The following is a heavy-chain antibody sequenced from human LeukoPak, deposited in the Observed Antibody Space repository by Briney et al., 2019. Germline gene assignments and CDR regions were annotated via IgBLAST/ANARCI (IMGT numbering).Heavy chain of an antibody. CDR1: GGSISSGGYS. V-gene: IGHV4-30-2*01. Sequence: SEALSLTCAVSGGSISSGGYSWSWIRQPPGKGLEWIGYIYHSGSTYYNPSLKSRVTISVDRSKNQFSLKLSSVTAADTAVYYCARGWLGSYFDYWGQGTLVTVSS. J-gene: IGHJ4*02. D-gene: IGHD6-19*01. CDR3: ARGWLGSYFDY. CDR2: IYHSGST.